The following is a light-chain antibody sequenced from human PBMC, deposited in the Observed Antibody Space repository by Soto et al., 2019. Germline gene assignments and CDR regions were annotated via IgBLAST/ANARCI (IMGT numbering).Light chain of an antibody. CDR1: QSLVHTDGKTY. J-gene: IGKJ4*01. Sequence: IVLTQTPLSSPVTLGQPASISCTSSQSLVHTDGKTYLSWLQQRPGQPPRILIYKISDRLSGVQDRFPGSGAGTDFTLKISRVEAEDVCTYYCMQPARFSFTFGGGTKVEIK. CDR2: KIS. CDR3: MQPARFSFT. V-gene: IGKV2-24*01.